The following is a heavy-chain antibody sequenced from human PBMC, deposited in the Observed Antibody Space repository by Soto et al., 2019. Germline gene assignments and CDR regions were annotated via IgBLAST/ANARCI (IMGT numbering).Heavy chain of an antibody. CDR2: IYPGDSDT. CDR3: ARHVMCRLLNQSRDYGMDV. V-gene: IGHV5-51*01. CDR1: GYSFTSYW. D-gene: IGHD1-26*01. J-gene: IGHJ6*02. Sequence: GESLKISCKGSGYSFTSYWIGWVRQMPGKGLEWMGIIYPGDSDTRYSPSFQGQVTISADKSISTAYLQWSSLKASDTAMYYCARHVMCRLLNQSRDYGMDVWGQGTTVTVSS.